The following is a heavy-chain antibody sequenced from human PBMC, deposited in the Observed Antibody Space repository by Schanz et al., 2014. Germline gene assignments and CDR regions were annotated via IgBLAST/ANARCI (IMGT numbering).Heavy chain of an antibody. CDR2: IIPITGIT. Sequence: QVQLVQSGAEVKKPGSSVKVSCKASGDTFRSYTINWVRHAPGQGLEWMGRIIPITGITNYAQKFQGRVTFTSDKSTITVYMELSSLRSEDTAIYYCARGNTIFGVVILGWLDPWGQGTLVNVSS. CDR1: GDTFRSYT. V-gene: IGHV1-69*02. D-gene: IGHD3-3*01. CDR3: ARGNTIFGVVILGWLDP. J-gene: IGHJ5*02.